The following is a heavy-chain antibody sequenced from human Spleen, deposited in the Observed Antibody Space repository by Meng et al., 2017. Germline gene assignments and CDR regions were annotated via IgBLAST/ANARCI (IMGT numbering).Heavy chain of an antibody. V-gene: IGHV4-34*01. J-gene: IGHJ4*02. CDR1: GGSFSDYY. CDR3: ARGPTTMAHDFDY. CDR2: INHSGST. Sequence: QVQLQQLGAGLLKPSETLSLTGVASGGSFSDYYWSWIRQPPGKGLEWIGEINHSGSTNYNPSLESRATISVDTSQNNLSLKLSSVTAADSAVYYCARGPTTMAHDFDYWGQGTLVTVSS. D-gene: IGHD4-11*01.